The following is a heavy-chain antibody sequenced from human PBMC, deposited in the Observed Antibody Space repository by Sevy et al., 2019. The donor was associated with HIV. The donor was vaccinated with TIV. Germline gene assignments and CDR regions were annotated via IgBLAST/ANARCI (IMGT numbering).Heavy chain of an antibody. D-gene: IGHD6-19*01. CDR1: GFTFASYD. CDR3: ARGSGWYPRYGMDV. Sequence: ASVKVSCKASGFTFASYDIYWVRQATGQGLEWMGWMNTNTGNTGFAQKFQGRVTMTRNTSITTAYMELRNLRSEDTAVYYMARGSGWYPRYGMDVWGQGTTVTVSS. CDR2: MNTNTGNT. J-gene: IGHJ6*02. V-gene: IGHV1-8*02.